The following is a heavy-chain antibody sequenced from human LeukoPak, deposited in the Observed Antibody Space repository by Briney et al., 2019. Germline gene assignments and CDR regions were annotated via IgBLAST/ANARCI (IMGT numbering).Heavy chain of an antibody. V-gene: IGHV4-59*01. CDR2: INYSGST. CDR1: GGSISSYY. J-gene: IGHJ6*02. D-gene: IGHD3-22*01. Sequence: SETLTLTCTVSGGSISSYYWSWIRQPPGKGLEWMGYINYSGSTNYNPSLKSRVTISVDASKNQFSLKLSSVTAADTAVYYCARNYYDSSGYWGYGMDVWGQGTTVTVSS. CDR3: ARNYYDSSGYWGYGMDV.